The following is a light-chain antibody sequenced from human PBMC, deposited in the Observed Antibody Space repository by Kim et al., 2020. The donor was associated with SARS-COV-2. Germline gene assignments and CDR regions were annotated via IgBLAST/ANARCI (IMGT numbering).Light chain of an antibody. CDR2: GAS. CDR1: HSVSSNY. J-gene: IGKJ1*01. V-gene: IGKV3-20*01. CDR3: QKYSSSPAT. Sequence: SPGARATLACRARHSVSSNYLAGYQQKPGQAPRLLIYGASSRATGIPDRFSGSGSGTDFTLTITRLEPEDFAVYYCQKYSSSPATFGQGTKVDIK.